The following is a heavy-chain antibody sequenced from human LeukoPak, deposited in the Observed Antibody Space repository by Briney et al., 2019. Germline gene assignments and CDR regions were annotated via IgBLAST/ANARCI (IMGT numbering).Heavy chain of an antibody. Sequence: SETLSLTCTVSGGSISSSSYYWGWIRHPPGRGLEWIGSIYYSGSTYYNPSLKSRVTISVDTSKNQCSLKLSSVTAADTAVYYCARLQVTYDSSGYSYYFDYWGQGTLVTVSS. V-gene: IGHV4-39*01. J-gene: IGHJ4*02. CDR1: GGSISSSSYY. D-gene: IGHD3-22*01. CDR2: IYYSGST. CDR3: ARLQVTYDSSGYSYYFDY.